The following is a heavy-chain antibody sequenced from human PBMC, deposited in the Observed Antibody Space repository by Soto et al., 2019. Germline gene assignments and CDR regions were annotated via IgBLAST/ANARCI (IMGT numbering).Heavy chain of an antibody. CDR2: ISAYNGNT. D-gene: IGHD1-26*01. J-gene: IGHJ6*02. Sequence: VQLVQSGAEVKKPGASVKVSCKASGYTFTSYGISWVRQAPGQGLEWMGWISAYNGNTNYAQKLQGRVTMTTDTSTSTAYMELRSLRSDDTAVYYCARDKLGDYYYYYGMDVWGQGTTVTVSS. V-gene: IGHV1-18*01. CDR3: ARDKLGDYYYYYGMDV. CDR1: GYTFTSYG.